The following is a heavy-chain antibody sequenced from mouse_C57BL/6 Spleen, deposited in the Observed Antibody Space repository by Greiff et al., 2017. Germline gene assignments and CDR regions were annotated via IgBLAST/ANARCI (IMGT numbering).Heavy chain of an antibody. CDR3: AREGVRARLRYAMDY. D-gene: IGHD2-2*01. CDR2: INPSSGYT. V-gene: IGHV1-4*01. J-gene: IGHJ4*01. Sequence: QVQLKQSGAELARPGASVKMSCKASGYTFTSYTMHWVKQRPGQGLEWIGYINPSSGYTKYNQKFKDKATLTADKSSSTAYMQLSSLTSEDSAVXYCAREGVRARLRYAMDYWGQGTSVTVSS. CDR1: GYTFTSYT.